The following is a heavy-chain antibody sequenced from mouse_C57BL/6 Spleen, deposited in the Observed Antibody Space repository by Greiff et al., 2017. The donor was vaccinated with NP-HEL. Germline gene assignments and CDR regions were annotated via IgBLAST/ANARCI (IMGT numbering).Heavy chain of an antibody. V-gene: IGHV5-16*01. J-gene: IGHJ4*01. CDR3: ARVYYDYPSYAMDY. CDR2: INYDGSST. Sequence: EVQLKESEGGLVQPGSSMKLSCTASGFTFSDYYMAWVRQVPEKGLEWVANINYDGSSTYYLDSLKSRFIISRDNAKNILYLQMSSLKSEDTATYYCARVYYDYPSYAMDYWGQGTSVTVSS. CDR1: GFTFSDYY. D-gene: IGHD2-4*01.